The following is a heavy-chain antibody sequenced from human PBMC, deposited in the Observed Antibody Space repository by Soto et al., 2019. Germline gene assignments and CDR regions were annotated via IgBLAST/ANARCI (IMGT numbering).Heavy chain of an antibody. D-gene: IGHD2-2*01. CDR3: ARDCGSTSCFDMDV. Sequence: QVRLVQSGAEVKKPGSSVKVSCEASGGTFSSYAFSWVRQAPGHGLEWMGGIIPMSRTPNYAQKFQGRVTISPDESTNTVYMELSSLRSDDTAVCYCARDCGSTSCFDMDVWGQGTTVTVSS. CDR1: GGTFSSYA. J-gene: IGHJ6*02. CDR2: IIPMSRTP. V-gene: IGHV1-69*01.